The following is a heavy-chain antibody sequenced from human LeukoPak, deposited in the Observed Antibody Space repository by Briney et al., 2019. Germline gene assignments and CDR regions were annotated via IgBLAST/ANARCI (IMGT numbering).Heavy chain of an antibody. V-gene: IGHV4-34*01. J-gene: IGHJ4*02. CDR1: GGSFSGYY. CDR2: INHSGST. Sequence: SETLSLTCAVYGGSFSGYYWSWIRQPPGKGLEWIGEINHSGSTNYNPSLKSRVTISVDTSKNQFSLKLSSVTAADTAVYYCARPYDSSGHYNYWGQGTLVTVSS. D-gene: IGHD3-22*01. CDR3: ARPYDSSGHYNY.